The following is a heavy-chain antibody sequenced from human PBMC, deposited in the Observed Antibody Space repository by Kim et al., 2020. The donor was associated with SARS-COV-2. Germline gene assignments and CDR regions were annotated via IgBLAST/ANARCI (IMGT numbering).Heavy chain of an antibody. V-gene: IGHV3-9*01. CDR1: GFTFDDYA. D-gene: IGHD2-15*01. CDR3: AKALGGHYCSGGSCYTTGFDY. Sequence: GGSLRLSCAASGFTFDDYAMHWVRQAPGKGLEWVSGISWNSGSIGYADSVKGRFTISRDNAKNSLYLQMNSLRAEDTALYYCAKALGGHYCSGGSCYTTGFDYWGQGTLVTVSS. CDR2: ISWNSGSI. J-gene: IGHJ4*02.